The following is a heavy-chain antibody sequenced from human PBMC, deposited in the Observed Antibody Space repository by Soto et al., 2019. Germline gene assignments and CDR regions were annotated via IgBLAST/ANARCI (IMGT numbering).Heavy chain of an antibody. J-gene: IGHJ4*02. CDR2: ISSSGTTI. CDR1: EFTFSSYE. D-gene: IGHD6-13*01. V-gene: IGHV3-48*03. CDR3: VRFGGAAAGPGDY. Sequence: EVQLVESGGGLVQPGGSLRLSCVASEFTFSSYEMIWVRQAPGKGLEWASYISSSGTTIYYTDSVKGRFTISRDNAKKSLYLQMNSLRAEDTAVYYCVRFGGAAAGPGDYWGQGTLVTVSS.